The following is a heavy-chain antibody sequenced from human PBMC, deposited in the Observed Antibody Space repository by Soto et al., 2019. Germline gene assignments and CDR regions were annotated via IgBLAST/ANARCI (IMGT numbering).Heavy chain of an antibody. V-gene: IGHV3-33*01. CDR2: IWYDGSDK. CDR1: GFTFSSYG. CDR3: ARVSNPINYYGMDV. Sequence: TGGSLRLSCAASGFTFSSYGMHWVRQAPGKGLEWVAVIWYDGSDKYYADSVKGRFTISRDNSKNTLYLQMNSLRAEDTAVYYCARVSNPINYYGMDVWGQGTTVTVSS. J-gene: IGHJ6*02.